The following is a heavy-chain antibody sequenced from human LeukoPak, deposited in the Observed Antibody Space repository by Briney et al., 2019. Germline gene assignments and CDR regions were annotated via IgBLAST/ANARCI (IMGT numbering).Heavy chain of an antibody. Sequence: EASVKVSCKASGYTFTSYGISWVRQAPGQGLEWMGWISAYNGNTNYAQKLQGRVTMTTDTSTSTAYMELRSLRSDDTAVYYCARAITRASGYDFWSGYYTTRNAFDIWGQGTMVTVSS. D-gene: IGHD3-3*01. CDR3: ARAITRASGYDFWSGYYTTRNAFDI. CDR2: ISAYNGNT. J-gene: IGHJ3*02. CDR1: GYTFTSYG. V-gene: IGHV1-18*01.